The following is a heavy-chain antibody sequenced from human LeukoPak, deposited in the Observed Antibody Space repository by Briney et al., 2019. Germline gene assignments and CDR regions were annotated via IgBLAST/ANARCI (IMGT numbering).Heavy chain of an antibody. J-gene: IGHJ6*03. CDR1: GFTLSNYS. D-gene: IGHD4-11*01. CDR2: ISGSGFTI. V-gene: IGHV3-48*01. CDR3: ARGVPKTSYYYYYMDV. Sequence: GGSLRLSCAVSGFTLSNYSMNWVRQAPGKGLEWISYISGSGFTIHYADSVKGRFTISRDNAKNPLYLQMNSLRAEDTAVYYCARGVPKTSYYYYYMDVWGKGTPVTVSS.